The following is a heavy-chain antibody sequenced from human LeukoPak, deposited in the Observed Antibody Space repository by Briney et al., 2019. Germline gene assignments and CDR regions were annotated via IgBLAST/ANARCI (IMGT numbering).Heavy chain of an antibody. Sequence: ASVKVSCKASGYTFTRYGFSWLRQAPGQGPEWMGWISAYNGNTKYAQKFQGRVTMTTDTSTSTGYMELRSLRSDDTAVYYCARGPHVVEAAGQVDYWGQGTLVTVSS. V-gene: IGHV1-18*04. CDR3: ARGPHVVEAAGQVDY. D-gene: IGHD6-13*01. CDR1: GYTFTRYG. CDR2: ISAYNGNT. J-gene: IGHJ4*02.